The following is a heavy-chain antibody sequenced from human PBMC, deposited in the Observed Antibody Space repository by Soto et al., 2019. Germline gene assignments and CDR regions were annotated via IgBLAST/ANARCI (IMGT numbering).Heavy chain of an antibody. CDR3: ASVKNWNDFDY. V-gene: IGHV4-59*01. D-gene: IGHD1-1*01. CDR1: GGSITSYY. Sequence: KSSETLSLTCTVSGGSITSYYWSWIRQPPGKGLEWIGYIYYSGSTNYNPSLKSRVTISVDTSKNQFSLKLSSVTAADTAVYYCASVKNWNDFDYWGQGTLVTVSS. J-gene: IGHJ4*02. CDR2: IYYSGST.